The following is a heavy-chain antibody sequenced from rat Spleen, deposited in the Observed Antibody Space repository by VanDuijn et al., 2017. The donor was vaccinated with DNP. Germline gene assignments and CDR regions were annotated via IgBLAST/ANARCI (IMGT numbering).Heavy chain of an antibody. CDR3: IRWNSGHFDY. D-gene: IGHD4-3*01. CDR2: INTGGYNT. J-gene: IGHJ2*01. Sequence: EVQLVESGGGLVQPGRTLKLSCAASGFTFSNHGMAWVRQVPTKGLEWVASINTGGYNTYYRDSVKGRFTISRDNAKSTLYLQMNSLRSEDMATYYCIRWNSGHFDYWGQGVMVTVSS. V-gene: IGHV5S13*01. CDR1: GFTFSNHG.